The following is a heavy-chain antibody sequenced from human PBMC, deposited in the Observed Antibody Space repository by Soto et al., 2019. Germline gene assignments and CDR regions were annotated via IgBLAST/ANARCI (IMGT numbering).Heavy chain of an antibody. D-gene: IGHD3-3*01. J-gene: IGHJ6*02. V-gene: IGHV1-18*01. CDR1: AYTCTSYG. CDR3: AFLEWLLSEPDYYHGMDV. CDR2: ISAYNGNT. Sequence: ASVNVSCKASAYTCTSYGISWVRQAPGQGLEWMGWISAYNGNTNYAQKLQGRVTMNTDTSTSTAYMELRSLRSDDTDVYYCAFLEWLLSEPDYYHGMDVWGQVTTVTVSS.